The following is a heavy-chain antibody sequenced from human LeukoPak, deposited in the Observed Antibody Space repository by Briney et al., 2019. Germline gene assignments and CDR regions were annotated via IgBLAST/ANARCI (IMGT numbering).Heavy chain of an antibody. Sequence: ASVKVSCKASVYTFIGYYMHWVRQAPGQGLEWMGWINPNSGGTKYAQKFQGRVTMTADTSISIAYMELNSLRSDDTAVYYCARVTGKENQLLYDALDIWGQGTMVTVSS. CDR2: INPNSGGT. J-gene: IGHJ3*02. D-gene: IGHD2-2*01. CDR1: VYTFIGYY. V-gene: IGHV1-2*02. CDR3: ARVTGKENQLLYDALDI.